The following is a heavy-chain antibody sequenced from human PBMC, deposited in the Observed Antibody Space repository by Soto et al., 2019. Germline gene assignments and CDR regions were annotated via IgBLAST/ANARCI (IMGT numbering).Heavy chain of an antibody. V-gene: IGHV4-30-2*01. Sequence: TSETLSLTCTVSGDSVSSGDNSWTWIRQPPGKGLEWIGYISQSGTTYYNPSLNSRVTISVDRSTNQLSLRLRSVTAADTAIYYCARHAYMTSCTSFDPWGQGTLVTVSS. J-gene: IGHJ5*02. CDR2: ISQSGTT. CDR1: GDSVSSGDNS. CDR3: ARHAYMTSCTSFDP. D-gene: IGHD2-8*01.